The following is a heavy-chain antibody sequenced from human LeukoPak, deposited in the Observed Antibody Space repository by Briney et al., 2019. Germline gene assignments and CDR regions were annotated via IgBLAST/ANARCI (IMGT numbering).Heavy chain of an antibody. CDR3: ARETPNHLWRGPYFDY. Sequence: IPSETLSLTCNVSGDSISSGNYHWNWLRQSPGKGLEWIGHVYHTGNTYYNPSLESRLTISMDTSKNQFSLKLSSVTAADTAVYYCARETPNHLWRGPYFDYWGQGTLVTVSS. J-gene: IGHJ4*02. V-gene: IGHV4-30-2*06. CDR2: VYHTGNT. D-gene: IGHD3-3*02. CDR1: GDSISSGNYH.